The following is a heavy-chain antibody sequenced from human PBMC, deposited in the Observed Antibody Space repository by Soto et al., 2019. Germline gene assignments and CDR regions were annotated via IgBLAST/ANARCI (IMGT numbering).Heavy chain of an antibody. J-gene: IGHJ4*02. CDR3: AKDSNKYSSSLRGRYFDY. V-gene: IGHV3-23*01. CDR1: GFPFSSYV. D-gene: IGHD4-4*01. Sequence: EVQLLESGGGLVQRGGSLRLSCAASGFPFSSYVMSWVRQAPGKGLEWVSGISGGGSNTFYAPSVKGRFTISRDNSKNALLLQMNSLGAEDTAVYYCAKDSNKYSSSLRGRYFDYWGQGIGVTVSS. CDR2: ISGGGSNT.